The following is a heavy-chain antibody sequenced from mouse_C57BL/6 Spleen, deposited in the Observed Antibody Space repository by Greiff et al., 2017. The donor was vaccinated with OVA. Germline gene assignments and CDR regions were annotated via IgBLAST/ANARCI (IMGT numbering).Heavy chain of an antibody. CDR1: GYTFTDYN. CDR3: ARRVYSTYYYAMDY. V-gene: IGHV1-18*01. CDR2: INPNNGGT. Sequence: VQLQQSGPELVKPGASVKIPCKASGYTFTDYNMDWVKQSHGKSLEWIGDINPNNGGTIYNQKFKGKATLTVDKSSSTAYMELRSLTSEDTAVYYCARRVYSTYYYAMDYWGQGNSVTVSS. J-gene: IGHJ4*01. D-gene: IGHD2-5*01.